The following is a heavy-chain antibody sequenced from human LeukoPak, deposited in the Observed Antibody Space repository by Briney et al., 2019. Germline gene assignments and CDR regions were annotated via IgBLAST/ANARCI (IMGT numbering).Heavy chain of an antibody. CDR2: ISGSDGYT. Sequence: GGSLRLSCAASGFTFSSYAMSWVRQAPGKGLEWVSGISGSDGYTYDADSVKGRFTISRDNSKNTLYLQMNSLRAEDTAVYYCAKDRVDVLTGYFYYWGQGVLVTVSS. CDR1: GFTFSSYA. CDR3: AKDRVDVLTGYFYY. J-gene: IGHJ4*02. V-gene: IGHV3-23*01. D-gene: IGHD3-9*01.